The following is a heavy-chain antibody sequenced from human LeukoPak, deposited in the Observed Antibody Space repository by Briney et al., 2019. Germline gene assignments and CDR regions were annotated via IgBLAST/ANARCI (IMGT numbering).Heavy chain of an antibody. CDR1: GYTFTSYY. J-gene: IGHJ5*02. D-gene: IGHD6-13*01. CDR3: ARLAAAGPNWFDP. V-gene: IGHV1-69*05. Sequence: SVKVSCKASGYTFTSYYMHWVRQAPGQGLEWMGGIIPIFGTANYAQKFQGRVTITTDESTSTAYMELSSLRSEDTAVYYCARLAAAGPNWFDPWGQGTLVTVSS. CDR2: IIPIFGTA.